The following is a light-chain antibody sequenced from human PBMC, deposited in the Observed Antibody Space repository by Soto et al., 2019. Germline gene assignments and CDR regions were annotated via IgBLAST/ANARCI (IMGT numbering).Light chain of an antibody. Sequence: QSALTQPASVSGSPGQSITISCTGTSSDVGGYNYVSWYQQHPGVAPKLIIYEVSNRPSGVSNRFSGSKSGNTASLTISGLQADDEAGYYCSSSTNSRTWVFGGRTKLTVL. J-gene: IGLJ3*02. CDR1: SSDVGGYNY. CDR3: SSSTNSRTWV. CDR2: EVS. V-gene: IGLV2-14*01.